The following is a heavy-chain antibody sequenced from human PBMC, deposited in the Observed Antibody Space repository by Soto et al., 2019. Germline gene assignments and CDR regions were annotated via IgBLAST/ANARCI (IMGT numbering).Heavy chain of an antibody. D-gene: IGHD2-2*01. CDR3: ARGRSRYSNTFHTWLDP. CDR1: GDSVSSSDFY. V-gene: IGHV4-34*01. J-gene: IGHJ5*02. CDR2: INHSGST. Sequence: SETLSLTCAVSGDSVSSSDFYWNWIRQPPGKGLEWIGEINHSGSTTYSPSLESRVTISRDTSRNQFSLKLSSVTAADTAVYYCARGRSRYSNTFHTWLDPWGQGALVTVSS.